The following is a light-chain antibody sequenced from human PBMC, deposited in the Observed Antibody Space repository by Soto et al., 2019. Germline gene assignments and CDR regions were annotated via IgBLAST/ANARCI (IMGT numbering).Light chain of an antibody. CDR2: GNN. V-gene: IGLV1-44*01. CDR3: AVWDDSLNGVL. J-gene: IGLJ2*01. CDR1: SSNIGSNS. Sequence: QSVLTQPPSASGTPGQRVTISCSGTSSNIGSNSVNWYQHLPGTAPKLLIFGNNQWPAGVPDRFSGSKSGTSASLAISGLQSEDEADYYCAVWDDSLNGVLFGGGTKVTVL.